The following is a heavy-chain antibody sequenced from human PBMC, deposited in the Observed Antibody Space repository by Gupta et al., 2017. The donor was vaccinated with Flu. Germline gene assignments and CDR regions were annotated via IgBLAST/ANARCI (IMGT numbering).Heavy chain of an antibody. V-gene: IGHV3-21*01. CDR1: GFTFSSYS. D-gene: IGHD5-24*01. J-gene: IGHJ4*02. Sequence: EVQLVESGGGLVKPGGSLRLSCAASGFTFSSYSMNWVRQAPGKGLEWVSSISSSSSYIYYADSVKGRFTITRDNAKNSLYLQMNSLRAEDTAVYYCARVKDGYNANFDYWGQGTLVTVSS. CDR3: ARVKDGYNANFDY. CDR2: ISSSSSYI.